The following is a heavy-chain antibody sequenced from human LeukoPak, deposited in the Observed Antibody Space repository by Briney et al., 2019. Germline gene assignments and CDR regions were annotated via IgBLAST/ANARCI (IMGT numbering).Heavy chain of an antibody. CDR3: ASGRVRLGELSSLGY. D-gene: IGHD3-16*02. CDR1: GFPFSSYG. J-gene: IGHJ4*02. V-gene: IGHV3-33*01. Sequence: GRSLRLSCAASGFPFSSYGMHWVRQAPGKGLEWVAVIWYDGSNKYYADSVKGRFTISRDNSKNTPYLQMNSLRAEDTAVYYCASGRVRLGELSSLGYWGQGTLVTVSS. CDR2: IWYDGSNK.